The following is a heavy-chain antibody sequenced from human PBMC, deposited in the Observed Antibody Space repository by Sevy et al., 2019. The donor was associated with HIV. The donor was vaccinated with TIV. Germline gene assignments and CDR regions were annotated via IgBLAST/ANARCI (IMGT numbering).Heavy chain of an antibody. CDR3: AKGGIAVAAKPYYFDY. Sequence: GGSLRLSCAASGFTFGDYYMSWIRQAPGKGLEWVSALSGSGGNTYYSGSVKGRFTISRDNSKTTLYLQMNNLRAEDTAVYYCAKGGIAVAAKPYYFDYWGHGTLVTVSS. J-gene: IGHJ4*01. V-gene: IGHV3-23*01. D-gene: IGHD6-19*01. CDR2: LSGSGGNT. CDR1: GFTFGDYY.